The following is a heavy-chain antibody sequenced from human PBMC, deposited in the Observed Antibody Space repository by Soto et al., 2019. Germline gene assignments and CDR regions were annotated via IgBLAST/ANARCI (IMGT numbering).Heavy chain of an antibody. CDR2: IYYSGST. J-gene: IGHJ4*02. Sequence: SETLSLTCTVSGGSISSYYWSWIRQPPGKGLEWIGYIYYSGSTNYNPSLKSRVTISVDTSKNQFSLKLSSVTAADTAVYYCARGSPERWQLVRYFDYWGQGTLVTVSS. D-gene: IGHD6-6*01. V-gene: IGHV4-59*01. CDR3: ARGSPERWQLVRYFDY. CDR1: GGSISSYY.